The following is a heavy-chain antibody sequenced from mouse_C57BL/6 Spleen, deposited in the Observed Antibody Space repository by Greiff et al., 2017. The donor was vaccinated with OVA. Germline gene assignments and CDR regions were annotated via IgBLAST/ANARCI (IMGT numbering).Heavy chain of an antibody. CDR2: ISDGGSYT. D-gene: IGHD2-2*01. CDR1: GFTFSSYA. V-gene: IGHV5-4*01. J-gene: IGHJ2*01. CDR3: ARDYGYDADFDY. Sequence: EVKLVESGGGLVKPGGSLKLSCAASGFTFSSYAMSWVRQTPEKRLEWVATISDGGSYTYYPDNVKGRFTISRDNAKNNLYLQMSHLKSEDTAMYYCARDYGYDADFDYWGQGTTLTVSS.